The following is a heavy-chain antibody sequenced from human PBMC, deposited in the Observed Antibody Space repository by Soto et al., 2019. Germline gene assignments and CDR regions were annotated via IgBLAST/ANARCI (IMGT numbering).Heavy chain of an antibody. V-gene: IGHV3-74*01. CDR1: GFTFSSYW. Sequence: EVQLVESGGGLVQPGGSLRLSCAASGFTFSSYWMHWVHQAPGKGLVWVSHINSDGSSTTYAASVKGRFTISRDNAKNTLYLQMNRLSAEDTAVLYCATYYDDSSAYTEYFQHWGQGTLVTVSS. CDR2: INSDGSST. J-gene: IGHJ1*01. CDR3: ATYYDDSSAYTEYFQH. D-gene: IGHD3-22*01.